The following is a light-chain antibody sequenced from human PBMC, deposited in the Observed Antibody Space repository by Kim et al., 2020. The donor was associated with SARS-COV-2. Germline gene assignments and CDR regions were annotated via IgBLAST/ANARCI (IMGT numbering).Light chain of an antibody. Sequence: LTCPLRRDINVGTYRIYWYQQKPGSPPQYLLRYKSDSDKQQGSGVPSRFSGSKDASANAGILLISGLQSEDEADYYCMIWHSSAWVFGGGTQLTVL. CDR3: MIWHSSAWV. J-gene: IGLJ2*01. V-gene: IGLV5-45*02. CDR1: RDINVGTYR. CDR2: YKSDSDK.